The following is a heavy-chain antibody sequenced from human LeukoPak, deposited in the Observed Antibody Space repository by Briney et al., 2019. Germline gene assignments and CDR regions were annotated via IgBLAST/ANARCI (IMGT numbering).Heavy chain of an antibody. J-gene: IGHJ4*02. V-gene: IGHV3-23*01. CDR2: ISGSGGST. Sequence: PGGSLRLSCAASGFSFSSYGMSWVRQAPGKGLEWVSAISGSGGSTYYADSVKGRFTISRDNSKNTLYLQMNSLRAEDTAVYYCAKESILTGYPHFDYWGQGTLVTVSS. CDR3: AKESILTGYPHFDY. D-gene: IGHD3-9*01. CDR1: GFSFSSYG.